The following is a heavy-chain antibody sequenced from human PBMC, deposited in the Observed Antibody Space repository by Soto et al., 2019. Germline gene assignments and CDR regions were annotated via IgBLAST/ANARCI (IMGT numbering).Heavy chain of an antibody. CDR2: IRNKENGYTI. CDR1: GFTFSDHY. D-gene: IGHD4-17*01. J-gene: IGHJ4*02. Sequence: GGSLILSSATSGFTFSDHYKDRVCQAPGKGPEWVGRIRNKENGYTIEYAESVKGRFIVSRDNLENSLHLQMTSLRTEDTAVYYCVREPQLTSVTAFDYWGQGT. CDR3: VREPQLTSVTAFDY. V-gene: IGHV3-72*01.